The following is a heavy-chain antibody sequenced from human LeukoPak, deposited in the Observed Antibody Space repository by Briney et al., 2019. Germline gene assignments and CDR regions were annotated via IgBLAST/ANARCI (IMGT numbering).Heavy chain of an antibody. J-gene: IGHJ4*02. V-gene: IGHV1-18*01. Sequence: ASVTVSCKASGYTFTSYGISWVRQAPGQGLEWMGWISAYNGNTNYAQKLQGRVTMTTDTSTSTAYMELRSLRSDDTAVYYCARANYYGSGSPIGRYDYWGQGTLVTVSS. CDR3: ARANYYGSGSPIGRYDY. D-gene: IGHD3-10*01. CDR1: GYTFTSYG. CDR2: ISAYNGNT.